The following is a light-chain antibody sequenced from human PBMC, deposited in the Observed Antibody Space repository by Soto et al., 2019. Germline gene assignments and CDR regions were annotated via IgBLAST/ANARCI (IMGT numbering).Light chain of an antibody. CDR3: SAWDDSLTCVI. J-gene: IGLJ2*01. Sequence: QSVLTQPPSASETPGQRVTISCSGSSPNIGNNFIYCYQHLPGTAPKLLIYRNDQRPSGVPDRFSGSKSGTSASLAISGLLSEDEAAYYFSAWDDSLTCVIFGGGT. CDR1: SPNIGNNF. CDR2: RND. V-gene: IGLV1-47*01.